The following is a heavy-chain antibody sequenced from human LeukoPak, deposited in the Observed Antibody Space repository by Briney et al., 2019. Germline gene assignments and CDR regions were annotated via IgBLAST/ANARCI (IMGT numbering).Heavy chain of an antibody. Sequence: PGRSLRLSCAAPGFTFDDYAMHWVRQAPGQGLEWVSGISWNSGSIGYADSVKGRFTISRDNAKNSLYLQMNSLRAEDTALYYCAKDRGSGSYYYYYYGMDVWGQGTTVTVSS. D-gene: IGHD1-26*01. CDR1: GFTFDDYA. CDR3: AKDRGSGSYYYYYYGMDV. J-gene: IGHJ6*02. V-gene: IGHV3-9*01. CDR2: ISWNSGSI.